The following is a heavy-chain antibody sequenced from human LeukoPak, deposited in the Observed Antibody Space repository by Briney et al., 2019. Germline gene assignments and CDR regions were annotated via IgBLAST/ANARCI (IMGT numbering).Heavy chain of an antibody. Sequence: PGGSLRLSCAASEFTFSSYAMSWVRQAPGKGLEWVSAISGSGGSTYYADSVKGRFTISRDNAKNSLYLQMNSLRSEDTAVYYCARGISSGTVVALDAFDIWGQGTMVTVSS. D-gene: IGHD2-15*01. CDR2: ISGSGGST. CDR3: ARGISSGTVVALDAFDI. J-gene: IGHJ3*02. CDR1: EFTFSSYA. V-gene: IGHV3-23*01.